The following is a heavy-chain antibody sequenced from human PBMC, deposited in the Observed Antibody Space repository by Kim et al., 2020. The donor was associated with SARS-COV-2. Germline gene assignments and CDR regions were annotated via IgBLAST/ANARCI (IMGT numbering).Heavy chain of an antibody. J-gene: IGHJ4*02. D-gene: IGHD2-2*01. Sequence: PAPKRRVTRSVDTSKNQFSLKLSSVTAADTAVYYCARAWEYQLLWDYFDYWGQGTLVTVSS. CDR3: ARAWEYQLLWDYFDY. V-gene: IGHV4-31*02.